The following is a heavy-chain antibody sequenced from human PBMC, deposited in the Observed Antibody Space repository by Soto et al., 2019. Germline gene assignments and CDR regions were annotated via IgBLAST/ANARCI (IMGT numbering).Heavy chain of an antibody. CDR2: IKSDGSSI. CDR1: GFTFSSYW. Sequence: EVQLVESGGGLVQPGGSLRLSCAASGFTFSSYWMHWVRQDPGKGLVWVSRIKSDGSSISYADSVQVRFTISRDNAKNTLYLNINSLRAEDTAVYYCTRGQHRSSGAIKGHDYWGQGTLVTVSS. J-gene: IGHJ4*02. V-gene: IGHV3-74*01. D-gene: IGHD7-27*01. CDR3: TRGQHRSSGAIKGHDY.